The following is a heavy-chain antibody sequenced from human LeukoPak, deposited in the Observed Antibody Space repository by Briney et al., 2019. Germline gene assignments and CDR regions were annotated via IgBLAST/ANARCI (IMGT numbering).Heavy chain of an antibody. CDR3: ARLEPSGVVKD. Sequence: PSETLSLTCTVSGASISTYYWSWIRQPPGKGLEWIGYIYYSGSTNYNPSLKSRVTTSADTSKNRFSLRLSSVTAADTAVYYCARLEPSGVVKDWGQGTLVTVSS. V-gene: IGHV4-59*08. J-gene: IGHJ4*02. CDR2: IYYSGST. CDR1: GASISTYY. D-gene: IGHD3-3*01.